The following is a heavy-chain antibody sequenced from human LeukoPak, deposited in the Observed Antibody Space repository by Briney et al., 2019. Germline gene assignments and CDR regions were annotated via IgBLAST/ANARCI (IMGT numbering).Heavy chain of an antibody. CDR2: INHSGST. Sequence: SETLSLTCAVNGGSFSAYCWSWIRQPPGKGLEWIGEINHSGSTNYNPSLKSRVTISVDTSKNQFSLKLSSVTAADTAVYYCARSWRGPYYYDSSGYYYVYWGQGTLVTVSS. V-gene: IGHV4-34*01. D-gene: IGHD3-22*01. CDR1: GGSFSAYC. J-gene: IGHJ4*02. CDR3: ARSWRGPYYYDSSGYYYVY.